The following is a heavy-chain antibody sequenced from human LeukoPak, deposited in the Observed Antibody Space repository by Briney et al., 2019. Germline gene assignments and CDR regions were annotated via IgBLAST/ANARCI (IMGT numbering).Heavy chain of an antibody. CDR3: AGGLGPFDY. Sequence: KASDTLSLTCAVYGGSFSGYYWSWIRQPPGKGLEWIGTIYYSGSTYYNPSLKSRVTISVDTSKNQFSLKLSSVTAADTAVYYCAGGLGPFDYWGQGTLVTVSS. V-gene: IGHV4-34*01. J-gene: IGHJ4*02. CDR2: IYYSGST. CDR1: GGSFSGYY.